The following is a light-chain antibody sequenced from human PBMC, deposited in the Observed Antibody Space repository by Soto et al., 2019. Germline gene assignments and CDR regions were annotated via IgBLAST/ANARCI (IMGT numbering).Light chain of an antibody. J-gene: IGKJ2*01. Sequence: DIQMTQSPSTLSASVGDRVTITCRASQSVTSRLAWYQQKPGKAPKLLIYGASNLESGVPSRFSGSGSGTEFTLTISSLQPDDFATYYCQQYNGYPYTFGQGTKVDIK. CDR3: QQYNGYPYT. CDR2: GAS. V-gene: IGKV1-5*01. CDR1: QSVTSR.